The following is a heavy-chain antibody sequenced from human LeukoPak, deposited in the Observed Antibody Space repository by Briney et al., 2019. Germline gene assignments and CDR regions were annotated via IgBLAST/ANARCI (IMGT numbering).Heavy chain of an antibody. V-gene: IGHV1-69*01. Sequence: ASVKVSCKASGGTFSSYAISWVRQAPGQGLEWMGGIIPIFGTANYARKFQGRVTITADESTSTAYMELSSLRSEDTAVYYCASGYYDSSGYYYYDYWGQGTLVTVSS. J-gene: IGHJ4*02. CDR1: GGTFSSYA. CDR3: ASGYYDSSGYYYYDY. CDR2: IIPIFGTA. D-gene: IGHD3-22*01.